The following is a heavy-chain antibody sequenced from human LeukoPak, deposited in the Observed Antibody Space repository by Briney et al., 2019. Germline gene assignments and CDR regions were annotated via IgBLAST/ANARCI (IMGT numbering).Heavy chain of an antibody. V-gene: IGHV4-61*08. CDR2: IYDSGST. D-gene: IGHD2-21*02. CDR1: GGSISSGGYS. J-gene: IGHJ4*02. CDR3: ASLSSLYCGGDCYYGYFDY. Sequence: PSQTLSLTCAVSGGSISSGGYSWSWIRQPPGKGLEWIGYIYDSGSTNYNPSLKSRVTISIDTSKNQFSLKLSSVTAADTAVYYCASLSSLYCGGDCYYGYFDYWGQGTLVTVSS.